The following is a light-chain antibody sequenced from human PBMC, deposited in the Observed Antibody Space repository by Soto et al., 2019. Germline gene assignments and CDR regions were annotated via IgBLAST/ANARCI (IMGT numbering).Light chain of an antibody. CDR1: QSVSSSF. J-gene: IGKJ1*01. Sequence: EIMLTQSPGTLSLSPGERATLSCRASQSVSSSFLAWYQQKPGQAPRLLIYGASIRATGIPDRFSGSGSGTDFTLTINRLDPEDFAMYLSQYYDTSLWTFGQGTKVEMK. CDR2: GAS. CDR3: QYYDTSLWT. V-gene: IGKV3-20*01.